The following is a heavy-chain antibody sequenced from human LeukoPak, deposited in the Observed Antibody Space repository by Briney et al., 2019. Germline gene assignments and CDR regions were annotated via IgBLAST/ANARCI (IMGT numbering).Heavy chain of an antibody. CDR2: ISAYNGNT. J-gene: IGHJ4*02. Sequence: ATVKVSCKASGYTFTSYGISWVRQAPGQGLEWMGWISAYNGNTNYAQKLQGRVTMTTDTSTSTAYMELRSLRSDDTAVYYCARDRGGSYYHYFDYWGQGTLVTVSS. D-gene: IGHD1-26*01. CDR3: ARDRGGSYYHYFDY. V-gene: IGHV1-18*01. CDR1: GYTFTSYG.